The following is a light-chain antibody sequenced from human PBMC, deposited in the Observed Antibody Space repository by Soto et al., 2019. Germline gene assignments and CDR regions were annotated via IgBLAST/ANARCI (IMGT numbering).Light chain of an antibody. CDR3: SSYTSSIPYV. CDR2: EVS. CDR1: SSDVGGYNY. J-gene: IGLJ1*01. V-gene: IGLV2-14*01. Sequence: QSALTQPASVSGSPGQSITISCTGTSSDVGGYNYVSWYQQHPGKAPKLMIYEVSNRPSGVSNRFSGSKSGNTASLTISGPQAEDEADYYCSSYTSSIPYVFGTGTKVTVL.